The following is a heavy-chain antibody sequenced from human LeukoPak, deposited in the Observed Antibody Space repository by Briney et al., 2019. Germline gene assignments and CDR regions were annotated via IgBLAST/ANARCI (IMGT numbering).Heavy chain of an antibody. V-gene: IGHV3-7*01. CDR1: GFTVSSNY. J-gene: IGHJ6*02. Sequence: GGSLRLSCAASGFTVSSNYMSWVRQAPGKGLEWVANIKQDGSEKYYVDSVKGRFTISRDNAKNSLYLQMNSLRAEDTAVYYCARDGDIVVVPAAIGYYGMDVWGQGTTVTVSS. CDR3: ARDGDIVVVPAAIGYYGMDV. CDR2: IKQDGSEK. D-gene: IGHD2-2*01.